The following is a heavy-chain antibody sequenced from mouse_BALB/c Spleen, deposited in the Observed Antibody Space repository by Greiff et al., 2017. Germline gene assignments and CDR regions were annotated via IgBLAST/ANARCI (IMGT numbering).Heavy chain of an antibody. CDR1: GFSLTSYG. Sequence: VMLVESGPGLVAPSQSLSITCTVSGFSLTSYGVHWVRQPPGKGLEWLGVIWAGGSTNYNSALMSRLSISKDNSKSQVFLKMSSLQTDDTAMYYCARDRYVSWFAYWGQGTLVTVSA. CDR2: IWAGGST. D-gene: IGHD1-1*01. J-gene: IGHJ3*01. CDR3: ARDRYVSWFAY. V-gene: IGHV2-9*02.